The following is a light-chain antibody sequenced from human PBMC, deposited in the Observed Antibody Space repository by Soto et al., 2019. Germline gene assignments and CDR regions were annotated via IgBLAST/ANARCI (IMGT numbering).Light chain of an antibody. J-gene: IGLJ1*01. CDR1: SGDVGGYDY. CDR2: EVT. Sequence: QSALTQPPSASGSPGQSVTTSCTGTSGDVGGYDYVSWYQQHPGKAPKLMIYEVTKRPLGVPDRFSGSKSGNTASLTVSGLQAEDEADYYCSSYAGSDNPYVFGTGTKVTVL. CDR3: SSYAGSDNPYV. V-gene: IGLV2-8*01.